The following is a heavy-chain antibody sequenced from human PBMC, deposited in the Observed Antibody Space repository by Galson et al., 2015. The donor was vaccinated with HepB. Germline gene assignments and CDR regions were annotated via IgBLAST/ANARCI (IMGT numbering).Heavy chain of an antibody. D-gene: IGHD6-19*01. CDR2: ISYDGSDK. Sequence: SLRLSCAASGFTFSSYGMHWVRQAPGKGLEWVAVISYDGSDKYYADSVKGRFTISRDNSKNTLYLRMNSLRAEDTAVYYCAKDRGWLVQGGDYGGQGTLVTVSS. CDR3: AKDRGWLVQGGDY. CDR1: GFTFSSYG. V-gene: IGHV3-30*18. J-gene: IGHJ4*02.